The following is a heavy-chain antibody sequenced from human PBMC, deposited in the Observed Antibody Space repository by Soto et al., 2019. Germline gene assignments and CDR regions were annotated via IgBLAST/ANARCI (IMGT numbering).Heavy chain of an antibody. Sequence: ASVKVSCKASGYTSTSYAMHWVRQAPGQRLEWMGWINAGNGNTKYSQKFQGRVTITRDTSASTAYMELSSLRSEDTAVYYCARAGWYYYDSSGYYPYWGQGTLVTVS. J-gene: IGHJ4*02. CDR1: GYTSTSYA. CDR2: INAGNGNT. V-gene: IGHV1-3*01. D-gene: IGHD3-22*01. CDR3: ARAGWYYYDSSGYYPY.